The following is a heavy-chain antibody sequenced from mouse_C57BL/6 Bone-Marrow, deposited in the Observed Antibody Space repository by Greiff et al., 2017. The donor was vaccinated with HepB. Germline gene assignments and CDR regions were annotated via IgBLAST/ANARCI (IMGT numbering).Heavy chain of an antibody. CDR2: INYDGSST. Sequence: EVKLMESEGGLVQPGSSMKLSCTASGFTFSDYYMAWVRQVPEKGLEWVANINYDGSSTYYLDSLKSRFIISRDNAKNILYLQMSSLKSEDTATYYCAREGRGNYGYFDVWGTGTTVTVSS. CDR1: GFTFSDYY. CDR3: AREGRGNYGYFDV. D-gene: IGHD1-1*02. J-gene: IGHJ1*03. V-gene: IGHV5-16*01.